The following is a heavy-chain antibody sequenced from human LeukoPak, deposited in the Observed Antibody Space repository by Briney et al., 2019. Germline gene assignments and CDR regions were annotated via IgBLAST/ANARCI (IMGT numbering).Heavy chain of an antibody. V-gene: IGHV3-7*01. J-gene: IGHJ3*02. D-gene: IGHD3-22*01. CDR1: GFTFSIYW. Sequence: PGGSLRTSWATSGFTFSIYWMSWVRQAPGKGLEWVANILQDGSERYYVDSVKGRFIISRDNSKSPLYLQMNSLGAEDTAVYYCARVSSGHYNAFDIWGQGTMVTVSS. CDR2: ILQDGSER. CDR3: ARVSSGHYNAFDI.